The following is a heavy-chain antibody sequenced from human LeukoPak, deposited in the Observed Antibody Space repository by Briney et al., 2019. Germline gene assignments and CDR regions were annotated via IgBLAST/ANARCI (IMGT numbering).Heavy chain of an antibody. CDR2: ISGSGGST. D-gene: IGHD4-23*01. CDR3: AKDAALSNSRRRDYGGARPGFDY. Sequence: GGSLRLSCAVSGFSVSSFGMSWVRQAPGKGLEWVSAISGSGGSTYYADSVKGRFTISRDNSKNTLYLQMNSLRAEDTAVYYCAKDAALSNSRRRDYGGARPGFDYWGQGTLVTVSS. J-gene: IGHJ4*02. V-gene: IGHV3-23*01. CDR1: GFSVSSFG.